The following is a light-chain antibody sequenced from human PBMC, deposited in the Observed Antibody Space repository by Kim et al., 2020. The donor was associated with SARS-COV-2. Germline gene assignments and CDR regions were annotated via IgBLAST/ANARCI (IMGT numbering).Light chain of an antibody. CDR2: EDS. CDR3: QAWDSGTEVV. J-gene: IGLJ2*01. CDR1: KLGSRY. V-gene: IGLV3-1*01. Sequence: SYELTQPASVSVSPGQTATITCSGDKLGSRYVCWYQQKPGQSPMLVIQEDSKRPSGIPERFSGSNSGDTATLTISGTQPVDEADYYCQAWDSGTEVVFGGGTQLTVL.